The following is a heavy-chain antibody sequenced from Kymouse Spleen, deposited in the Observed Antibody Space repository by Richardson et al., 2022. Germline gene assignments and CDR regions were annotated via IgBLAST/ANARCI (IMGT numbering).Heavy chain of an antibody. CDR1: GYSFTSYW. J-gene: IGHJ3*02. D-gene: IGHD1-7*01. CDR3: ARHNRYNWNYEAFDI. CDR2: IYPGDSDT. Sequence: EVQLVQSGAEVKKPGESLKISCKGSGYSFTSYWIGWVRQMPGKGLEWMGIIYPGDSDTRYSPSFQGQVTISADKSISTAYLQWSSLKASDTAMYYCARHNRYNWNYEAFDIWGQGTMVTVSS. V-gene: IGHV5-51*01.